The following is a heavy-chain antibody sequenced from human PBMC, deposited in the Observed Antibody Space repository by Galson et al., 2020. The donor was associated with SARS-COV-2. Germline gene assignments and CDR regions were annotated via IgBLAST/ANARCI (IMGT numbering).Heavy chain of an antibody. V-gene: IGHV4-59*01. CDR3: ARVGTMVRGGILYFDY. Sequence: ETSETLSLTCTVPGGSISSYYWSWIRQPPGKGLEWIGYIYYSGSTNYNPSLKSRVTISVDTSKNQFSLKLSSVTAADTAVYYCARVGTMVRGGILYFDYWGQGTLVTVSS. CDR1: GGSISSYY. J-gene: IGHJ4*02. D-gene: IGHD3-10*01. CDR2: IYYSGST.